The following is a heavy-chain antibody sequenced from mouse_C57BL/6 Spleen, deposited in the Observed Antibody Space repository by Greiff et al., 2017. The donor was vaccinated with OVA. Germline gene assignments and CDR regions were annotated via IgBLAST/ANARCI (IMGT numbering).Heavy chain of an antibody. V-gene: IGHV1-26*01. CDR2: INPNNGGT. Sequence: EVQLQQSGPELVKPGASVKISCKASGYTFTDYYMNWVKQSHGKSLEWIGDINPNNGGTSYNQKFKGKATLTVDKSSSTAYMELRSLTSEDSAVYYCARCPYSNYFDYWGQGTTLTVSS. CDR1: GYTFTDYY. D-gene: IGHD2-5*01. CDR3: ARCPYSNYFDY. J-gene: IGHJ2*01.